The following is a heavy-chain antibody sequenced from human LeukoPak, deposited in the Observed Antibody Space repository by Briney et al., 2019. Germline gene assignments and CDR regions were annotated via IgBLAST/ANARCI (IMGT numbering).Heavy chain of an antibody. CDR2: ISYDGSNK. V-gene: IGHV3-30*04. CDR3: ARNPSYYYYYMDV. Sequence: GGSLRLSCAASGFTFSNYAMHWVRQAPGKGLEWVAVISYDGSNKYYADSVKGRFTISRDNSKNTLYLQMNSLRPEDTTIYYCARNPSYYYYYMDVWGKGTTVTISS. J-gene: IGHJ6*03. CDR1: GFTFSNYA.